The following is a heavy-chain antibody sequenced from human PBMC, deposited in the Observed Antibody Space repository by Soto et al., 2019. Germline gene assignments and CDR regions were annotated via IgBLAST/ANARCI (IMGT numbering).Heavy chain of an antibody. V-gene: IGHV1-69*13. D-gene: IGHD3-22*01. Sequence: SVKVSCKASGGTFSSYAISWVRQAPGQGLEWMGGIIPIFGTANYAQKFQGRVTITADESTSTAYMEPSSLRSEDTAVYYCARWVYDSSGYYPAWGQGTLVTVSS. J-gene: IGHJ4*02. CDR3: ARWVYDSSGYYPA. CDR1: GGTFSSYA. CDR2: IIPIFGTA.